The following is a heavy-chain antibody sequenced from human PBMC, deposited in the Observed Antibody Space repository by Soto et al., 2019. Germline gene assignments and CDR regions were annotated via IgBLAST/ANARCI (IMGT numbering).Heavy chain of an antibody. CDR2: ISYDGSNK. CDR1: GFTFSSYA. V-gene: IGHV3-30-3*01. D-gene: IGHD1-1*01. CDR3: ARPNDGRVDVDY. Sequence: QVQLVESGGGVVQPGRSLRLSCAASGFTFSSYAMHWVRQAPGKGLEWVAVISYDGSNKYYADSVKGRFTISRDNSKNPLYLQMNSLRAEDTAVYYCARPNDGRVDVDYWGQGTLVTVSS. J-gene: IGHJ4*02.